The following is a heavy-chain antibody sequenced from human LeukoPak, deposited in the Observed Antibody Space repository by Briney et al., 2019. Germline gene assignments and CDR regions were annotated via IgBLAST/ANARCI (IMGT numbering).Heavy chain of an antibody. V-gene: IGHV3-23*01. Sequence: GGSLRLSCEASGFTFSSYSVTWVRQAPGTGLQWISTLSGNSAEVFYAESVKGRFTISRDNSMNTLYLEMNNLRADDTALYYCARGGSGWFGRTDYWGQGTLVTVSS. J-gene: IGHJ4*02. CDR3: ARGGSGWFGRTDY. CDR2: LSGNSAEV. D-gene: IGHD6-19*01. CDR1: GFTFSSYS.